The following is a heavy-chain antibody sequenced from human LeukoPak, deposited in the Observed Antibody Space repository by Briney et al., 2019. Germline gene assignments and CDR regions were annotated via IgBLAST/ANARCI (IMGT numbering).Heavy chain of an antibody. CDR2: TYYRSKWYN. J-gene: IGHJ4*02. V-gene: IGHV6-1*01. D-gene: IGHD7-27*01. CDR1: GDSVSTNSVG. Sequence: SQTLSLTCVISGDSVSTNSVGWHWIRQSPSRGLEWLGRTYYRSKWYNDYAVSVKSRLTISPDTSRNQLSLQLNSVTPEDTAVYYCVRSSNWGFGYWGQGALVTVSS. CDR3: VRSSNWGFGY.